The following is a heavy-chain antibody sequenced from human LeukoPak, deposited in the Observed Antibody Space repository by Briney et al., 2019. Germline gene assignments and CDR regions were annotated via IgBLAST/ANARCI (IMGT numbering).Heavy chain of an antibody. D-gene: IGHD5-18*01. J-gene: IGHJ4*02. CDR2: MSPNSGDT. V-gene: IGHV1-8*01. Sequence: ASVKVSCKASGYTFTSYDFNWVRQATGQRPEWMGWMSPNSGDTGYAQKFQDRVTMTRNTSISTAYMELSSLRSDDTAVYYCARVGLRGYSYARHFDYWGQGTLVTVSS. CDR1: GYTFTSYD. CDR3: ARVGLRGYSYARHFDY.